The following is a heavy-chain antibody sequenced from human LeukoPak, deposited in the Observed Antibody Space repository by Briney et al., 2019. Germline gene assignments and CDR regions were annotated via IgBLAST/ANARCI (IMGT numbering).Heavy chain of an antibody. J-gene: IGHJ5*02. D-gene: IGHD6-6*01. Sequence: SQTLSLTCTVSGGSISSSSYYWGWIRQPPGKGLEWIGSIYYSGSTYYNPSLKSRVTISVDTSKNQFSLKLNSVTAADTAVYYCARPYSSSPLNWFDPWGQGTLVTVSS. CDR3: ARPYSSSPLNWFDP. CDR1: GGSISSSSYY. V-gene: IGHV4-39*01. CDR2: IYYSGST.